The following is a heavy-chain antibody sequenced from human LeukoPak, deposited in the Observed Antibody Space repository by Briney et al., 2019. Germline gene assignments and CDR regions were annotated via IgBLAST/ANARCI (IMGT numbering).Heavy chain of an antibody. J-gene: IGHJ6*02. CDR1: GFTFSSYG. CDR3: ARVPTPYYYYYGMDV. D-gene: IGHD4-23*01. Sequence: GSLRLSCAASGFTFSSYGMHWVRQAPGKGLEWVAVIWYDGSNKYYADSVKGRFTISRDNSKNTLYLQMNSLRAEDTAVYYCARVPTPYYYYYGMDVWGQGTTVTVSS. V-gene: IGHV3-33*01. CDR2: IWYDGSNK.